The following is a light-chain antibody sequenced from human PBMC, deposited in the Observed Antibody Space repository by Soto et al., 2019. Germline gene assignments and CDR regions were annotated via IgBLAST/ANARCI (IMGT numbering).Light chain of an antibody. J-gene: IGKJ1*01. CDR1: QSIFYSSNNKNY. CDR3: QQYYSSPTWT. V-gene: IGKV4-1*01. CDR2: WAS. Sequence: DIVMTQSPDSLAVSLGERATINCKSSQSIFYSSNNKNYLAWYQQKPGQPPKLLIYWASTREFGVPDRFSGSGSGTDFTLTISSLQAEDVAVYYCQQYYSSPTWTFGQGTKV.